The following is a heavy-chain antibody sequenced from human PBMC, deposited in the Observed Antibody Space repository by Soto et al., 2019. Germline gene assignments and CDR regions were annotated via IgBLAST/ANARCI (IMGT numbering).Heavy chain of an antibody. V-gene: IGHV4-4*02. CDR3: ARDLRTSGGWYSIYDYYYYGMDV. Sequence: PSETLSLTCAVSGGSISSSNWWSWVRQPPGKGLEWIGEIYHSGSTNYNPSLKSRVTISVDKSKNQFSLKLSSVTAADTAVYYCARDLRTSGGWYSIYDYYYYGMDVWGQGTTVTVSS. CDR1: GGSISSSNW. J-gene: IGHJ6*02. D-gene: IGHD6-19*01. CDR2: IYHSGST.